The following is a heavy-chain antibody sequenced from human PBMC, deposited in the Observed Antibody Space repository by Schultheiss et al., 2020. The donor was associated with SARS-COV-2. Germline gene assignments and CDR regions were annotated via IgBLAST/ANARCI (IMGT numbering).Heavy chain of an antibody. D-gene: IGHD3-3*01. Sequence: GGSLRLSCATSGFTFSSYSMNWVRQAPGKGLEWVSYISSSSSTIYYADSVKGRFTISRDNSKNTLYLQMNSLRAEDTAVYYCAKQGYYDFWSGYYRLDYWGQGTLVTVSS. J-gene: IGHJ4*02. CDR3: AKQGYYDFWSGYYRLDY. V-gene: IGHV3-48*01. CDR1: GFTFSSYS. CDR2: ISSSSSTI.